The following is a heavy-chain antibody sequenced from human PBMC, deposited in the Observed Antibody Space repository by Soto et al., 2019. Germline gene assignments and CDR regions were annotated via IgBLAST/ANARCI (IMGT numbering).Heavy chain of an antibody. CDR1: GGSISSGGYY. CDR2: IYYSGST. V-gene: IGHV4-31*03. CDR3: ARGHRLVVVTAASFDY. Sequence: QVQLQESGPGLVKPSQTLSLTCTVSGGSISSGGYYWSWIRQHPGKGLEWIGYIYYSGSTYYNPYLKSRVTISVDTSKNQFSLKLSSVTAADTAVYYCARGHRLVVVTAASFDYWGQGTLVTVSS. J-gene: IGHJ4*02. D-gene: IGHD2-21*02.